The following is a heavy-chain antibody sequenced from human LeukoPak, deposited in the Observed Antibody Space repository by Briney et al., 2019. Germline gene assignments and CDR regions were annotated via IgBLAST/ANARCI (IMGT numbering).Heavy chain of an antibody. J-gene: IGHJ4*02. CDR3: ARNSSSWYYFDY. Sequence: GGSLRLSCAASGFTFSYYSMNWVPQAPGQGLEWVSSISSSSSYICYADSVTGRFTISRDNAKNSLYLQMNRLRAEDTAVYYCARNSSSWYYFDYWGQGTLVTVSS. CDR1: GFTFSYYS. V-gene: IGHV3-21*01. D-gene: IGHD6-13*01. CDR2: ISSSSSYI.